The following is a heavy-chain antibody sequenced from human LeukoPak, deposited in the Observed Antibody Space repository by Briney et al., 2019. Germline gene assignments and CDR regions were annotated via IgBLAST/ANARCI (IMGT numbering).Heavy chain of an antibody. CDR2: INPSGGST. CDR1: GYTFTSYD. V-gene: IGHV1-46*01. D-gene: IGHD3-10*01. J-gene: IGHJ4*02. CDR3: ARGGVGFQDY. Sequence: ASVKVSCKASGYTFTSYDINWVRQATGQGLEWMGIINPSGGSTSYAQKFQGRVTMTRDTSTSTVYMELSSLRSEDTAVYYCARGGVGFQDYWGQGTLVTVSS.